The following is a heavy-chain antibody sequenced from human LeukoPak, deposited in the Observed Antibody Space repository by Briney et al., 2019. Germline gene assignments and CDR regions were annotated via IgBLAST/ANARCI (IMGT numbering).Heavy chain of an antibody. J-gene: IGHJ6*04. D-gene: IGHD3-10*02. V-gene: IGHV3-48*03. Sequence: PGGSLRLSCAASGFTFSSYEMNWVHQAPGKGLEWVSYISSSGSTIYYADSVKGRFTISRDNVKNSLYLQMNSLRAEDTAVYYCAELGITMIGGVWGKGTTVSISS. CDR1: GFTFSSYE. CDR3: AELGITMIGGV. CDR2: ISSSGSTI.